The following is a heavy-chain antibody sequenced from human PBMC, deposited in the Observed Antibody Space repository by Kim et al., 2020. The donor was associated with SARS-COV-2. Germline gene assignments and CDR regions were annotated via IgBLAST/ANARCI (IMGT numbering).Heavy chain of an antibody. CDR3: ARDERSYYYGMDV. CDR2: INDIGRNT. V-gene: IGHV3-11*01. Sequence: GGSLRLSCAASGFTFSDYYITWIRQAPGKGLEWIAYINDIGRNTYYADSVKGRFTISRDNAKNSVYLEMNNLRADDTAMYYCARDERSYYYGMDVWGQGTTVTVSS. D-gene: IGHD3-10*01. J-gene: IGHJ6*02. CDR1: GFTFSDYY.